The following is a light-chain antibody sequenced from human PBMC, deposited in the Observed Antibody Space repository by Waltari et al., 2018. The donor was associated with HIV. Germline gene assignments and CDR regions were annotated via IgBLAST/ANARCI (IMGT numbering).Light chain of an antibody. J-gene: IGKJ4*01. CDR3: QERTSWPLT. CDR2: DAF. Sequence: EIVLTQSPATLSLSPGETGTLSCRASQSVSNYLAWYQQKPGQAPRLLIYDAFNRAAGIPARFMGSGYVTDFSLTISSLEPEDFAVYYCQERTSWPLTFGGGTKVEIK. CDR1: QSVSNY. V-gene: IGKV3-11*01.